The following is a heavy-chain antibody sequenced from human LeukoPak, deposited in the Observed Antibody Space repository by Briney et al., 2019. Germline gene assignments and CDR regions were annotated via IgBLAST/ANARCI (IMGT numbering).Heavy chain of an antibody. CDR1: GFTFSSYS. CDR3: ARDRADLYSGSYSDYFDY. V-gene: IGHV3-21*01. Sequence: PGGSLRLSCAASGFTFSSYSMNWVREAPGKGLECVSSISSSSSYIYYADSVKGRFTISRDNAKNSLYLQMNSLRAEDTAVYYCARDRADLYSGSYSDYFDYWGQGTLVTVSS. D-gene: IGHD1-26*01. J-gene: IGHJ4*02. CDR2: ISSSSSYI.